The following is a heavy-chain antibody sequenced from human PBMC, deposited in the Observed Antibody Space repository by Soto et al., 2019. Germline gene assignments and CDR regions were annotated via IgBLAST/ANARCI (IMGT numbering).Heavy chain of an antibody. Sequence: QVQLQESGPGLVKPSQTLSLTCTVSGGSISSGGYYWSWIRQHPGKGLEWIGYIYYSGSTYYNPALQSRLTISVDTSKNQFSLKLSPVTAADTAVYYCAGIYSGSPGGTLRYWGQGTLVTVSS. CDR3: AGIYSGSPGGTLRY. V-gene: IGHV4-31*03. CDR1: GGSISSGGYY. J-gene: IGHJ4*02. CDR2: IYYSGST. D-gene: IGHD1-26*01.